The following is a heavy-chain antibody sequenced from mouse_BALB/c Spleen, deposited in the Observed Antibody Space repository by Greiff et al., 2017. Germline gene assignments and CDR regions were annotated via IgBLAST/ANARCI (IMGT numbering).Heavy chain of an antibody. CDR3: ARVTTVVATDYAMDY. Sequence: EVHLVESGGGLVQPGGSRKLSCAASGFTFSDYGMAWVRQAPGKGPEWVAFISNLAYSIYYADTVTGRFTISRENAKNTLYLEMSSLRSEDTAMYYCARVTTVVATDYAMDYWGQGTSVTVSS. V-gene: IGHV5-15*02. J-gene: IGHJ4*01. CDR2: ISNLAYSI. D-gene: IGHD1-1*01. CDR1: GFTFSDYG.